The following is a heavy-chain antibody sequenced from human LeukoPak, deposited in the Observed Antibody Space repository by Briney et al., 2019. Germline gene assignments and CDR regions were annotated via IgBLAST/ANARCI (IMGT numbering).Heavy chain of an antibody. D-gene: IGHD3-10*01. CDR3: ARYDSGTGLLDY. Sequence: GGSLRLSCAASGFTVSSYYMSWVRQAPGKGLEWVSVIYSGGSTYYADSVKGRFTVSRHNSNNTLYLQMNSLRAEDTAVYYCARYDSGTGLLDYWGQGTLVTVSS. J-gene: IGHJ4*01. V-gene: IGHV3-53*04. CDR2: IYSGGST. CDR1: GFTVSSYY.